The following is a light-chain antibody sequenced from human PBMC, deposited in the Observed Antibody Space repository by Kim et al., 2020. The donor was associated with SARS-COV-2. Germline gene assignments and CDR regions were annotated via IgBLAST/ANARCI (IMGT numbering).Light chain of an antibody. CDR2: TTS. J-gene: IGKJ2*01. CDR3: QQLNSYPYT. Sequence: DTHLTQSPSFLSASVGDRVTITCRASQDVSSYLAWYQQKPGRAPKLLIYTTSTLQSGVPSRFSGSGSGTEFTLTISSLHPEDFATYFCQQLNSYPYTFGQGNKLEI. CDR1: QDVSSY. V-gene: IGKV1-9*01.